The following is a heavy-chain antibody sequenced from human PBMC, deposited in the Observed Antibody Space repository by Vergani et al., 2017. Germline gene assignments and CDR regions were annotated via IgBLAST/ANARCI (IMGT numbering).Heavy chain of an antibody. Sequence: QVQLVQSGAEVKKPGASVKVSCKASGYTFTSYYMHWVRQAPGQGLEWMGIINPSGGSTSYAQKFQGIVTMTRDSSTSTVYMELSSLRSEDTAVYYCARDESSGWRYWGQGTLVTVSS. CDR1: GYTFTSYY. D-gene: IGHD6-19*01. CDR3: ARDESSGWRY. V-gene: IGHV1-46*01. J-gene: IGHJ4*02. CDR2: INPSGGST.